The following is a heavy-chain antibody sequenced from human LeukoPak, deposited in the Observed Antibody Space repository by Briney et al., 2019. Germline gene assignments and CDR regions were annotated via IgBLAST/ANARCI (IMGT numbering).Heavy chain of an antibody. V-gene: IGHV3-7*01. CDR3: ARDLQVWAYYFDY. CDR1: GFTFGSYS. J-gene: IGHJ4*02. D-gene: IGHD3-16*01. Sequence: GGSLRLSCAGSGFTFGSYSMSWVRRAPGKGLEWVANIKEDGSEIYYVDSVRGRFTVSRDNAKKSLYLQMNSLRAEDTAVYYCARDLQVWAYYFDYWGQGTLVTVSS. CDR2: IKEDGSEI.